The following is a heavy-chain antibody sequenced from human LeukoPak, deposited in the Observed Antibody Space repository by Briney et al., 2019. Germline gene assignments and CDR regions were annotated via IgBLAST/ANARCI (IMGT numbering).Heavy chain of an antibody. CDR2: ISSSSSYI. CDR1: GFTFSSYS. V-gene: IGHV3-21*01. Sequence: PGGSLRLSCAASGFTFSSYSMNWVRQAPGKGLEWVSSISSSSSYIYYADSVKGRFTISRDNSKNTLYLQMNSLRAEDTAVYYCARDGGAREVVPAAIFDYWGQGTLVTVSS. J-gene: IGHJ4*02. D-gene: IGHD2-2*02. CDR3: ARDGGAREVVPAAIFDY.